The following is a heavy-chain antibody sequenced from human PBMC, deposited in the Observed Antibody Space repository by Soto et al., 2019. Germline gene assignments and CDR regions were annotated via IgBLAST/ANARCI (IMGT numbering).Heavy chain of an antibody. CDR1: GGSISSYY. CDR3: AREKEDRLFDY. D-gene: IGHD2-15*01. CDR2: IYYSGST. J-gene: IGHJ4*02. V-gene: IGHV4-59*01. Sequence: SETRSLTCTVSGGSISSYYWSWIRQPPGKGLEWIGYIYYSGSTNYNPSLKSRVTISVDTSKNQFSLKLSSVTAADTAVYYCAREKEDRLFDYWGQGTLVTVS.